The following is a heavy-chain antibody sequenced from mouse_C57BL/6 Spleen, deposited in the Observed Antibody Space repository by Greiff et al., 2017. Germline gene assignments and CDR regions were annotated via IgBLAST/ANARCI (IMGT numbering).Heavy chain of an antibody. J-gene: IGHJ2*01. CDR3: TRRGTTYMDY. CDR1: GYTFTDYE. Sequence: VKLVESGAELVRPGASVTLSCKASGYTFTDYEMHWVKQTPVHGLEWIGAIDPETGGTAYNQKFKGKAILTADKSSSTAYMELRSLTSEDSAVYYGTRRGTTYMDYWGQGTTLTVSS. V-gene: IGHV1-15*01. CDR2: IDPETGGT. D-gene: IGHD5-5*01.